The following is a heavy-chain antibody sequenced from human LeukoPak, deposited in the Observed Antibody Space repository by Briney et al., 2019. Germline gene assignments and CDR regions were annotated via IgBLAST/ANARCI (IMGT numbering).Heavy chain of an antibody. CDR2: ISTYTGYS. Sequence: ASVKVSCTASGYTFTSPGISWVRQAPGQGLEWMGWISTYTGYSKYAQNLQGRVTMTADTSTSTAYMELSSLRSDDTAVYYCAKNSSGGYSDYWGQGTLVTVSS. CDR3: AKNSSGGYSDY. CDR1: GYTFTSPG. V-gene: IGHV1-18*01. J-gene: IGHJ4*02. D-gene: IGHD6-19*01.